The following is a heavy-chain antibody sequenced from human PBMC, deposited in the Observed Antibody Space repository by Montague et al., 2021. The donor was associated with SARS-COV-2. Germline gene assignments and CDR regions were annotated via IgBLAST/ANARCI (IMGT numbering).Heavy chain of an antibody. CDR3: ARVRGNSILGVVIISAFDI. J-gene: IGHJ3*02. CDR1: VGSIGSYY. V-gene: IGHV4-59*01. Sequence: SETLSLTCTVSVGSIGSYYWSWIRQPPGKGLEWIGYIYYSGSTNYNPSLKSRVTISVDTSKNQFSLKLSSVTAADTAVYYCARVRGNSILGVVIISAFDIWGQGTMVTVSS. CDR2: IYYSGST. D-gene: IGHD3-3*01.